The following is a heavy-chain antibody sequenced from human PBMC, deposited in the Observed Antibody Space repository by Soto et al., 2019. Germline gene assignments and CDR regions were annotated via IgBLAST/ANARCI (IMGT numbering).Heavy chain of an antibody. CDR1: GFTFSSYA. J-gene: IGHJ6*02. CDR2: ISSNGGST. V-gene: IGHV3-64D*06. CDR3: VKALGYYYGSGSYRDYYYGMDV. D-gene: IGHD3-10*01. Sequence: GGSLRLSCSASGFTFSSYAMHWVRQAPGKGLEYVSAISSNGGSTYYADSVKGRFTISRDNSKNTVYLQLSSLRAEDTAVYYCVKALGYYYGSGSYRDYYYGMDVWGQGTTVTVSS.